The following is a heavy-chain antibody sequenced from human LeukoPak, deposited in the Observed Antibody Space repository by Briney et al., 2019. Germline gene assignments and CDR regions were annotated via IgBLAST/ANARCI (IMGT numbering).Heavy chain of an antibody. CDR3: ARDRTHYGYMDV. CDR1: GGSISSGGYY. Sequence: SETLSLTCTVSGGSISSGGYYWSWIRQHPGKGLEWIGYIYYSGSTYYNPSLKSRVTISVDTSKNQFSLKLSSVTAADTAVYYCARDRTHYGYMDVWGKGTTVTVSS. V-gene: IGHV4-31*03. CDR2: IYYSGST. D-gene: IGHD4-17*01. J-gene: IGHJ6*03.